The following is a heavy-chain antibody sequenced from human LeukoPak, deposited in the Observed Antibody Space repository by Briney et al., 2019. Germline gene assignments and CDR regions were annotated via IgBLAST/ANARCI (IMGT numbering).Heavy chain of an antibody. V-gene: IGHV4-61*02. J-gene: IGHJ2*01. CDR3: ARDDSSGYYSYWYFDL. CDR1: GASISGGHFY. D-gene: IGHD3-22*01. Sequence: SETLSLTCSVSGASISGGHFYWNWIRQSAGKGPEWIGRIYTRGNTNYNPSLKSRVSISVDTSKNQFSLKLSSVTAADTAVYYCARDDSSGYYSYWYFDLWGRGTLVTVSS. CDR2: IYTRGNT.